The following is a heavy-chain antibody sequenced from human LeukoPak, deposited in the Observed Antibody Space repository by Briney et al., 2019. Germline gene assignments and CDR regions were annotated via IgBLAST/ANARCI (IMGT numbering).Heavy chain of an antibody. CDR3: ARGIFGYYDFWSGSSQPRGYYFDY. J-gene: IGHJ4*02. CDR2: INHSGST. Sequence: PSETLSLTCTVSGGSISSYYWSWIRQPPGKGLEWIGEINHSGSTNYNPSLKSRVTISVDTSKNQFSLKLSSVTAADTAVYYCARGIFGYYDFWSGSSQPRGYYFDYWGQGTLVTVSS. D-gene: IGHD3-3*01. V-gene: IGHV4-34*01. CDR1: GGSISSYY.